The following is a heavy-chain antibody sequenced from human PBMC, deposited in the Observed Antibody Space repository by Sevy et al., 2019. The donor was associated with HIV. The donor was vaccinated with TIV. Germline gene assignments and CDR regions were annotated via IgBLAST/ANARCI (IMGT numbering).Heavy chain of an antibody. J-gene: IGHJ1*01. CDR2: IYYSGST. CDR3: ARVAGSGGEYFQH. D-gene: IGHD2-15*01. V-gene: IGHV4-30-4*01. Sequence: SETLSLTCTVSGGSISSGDYYWSWIRQPPGKGLEWIGYIYYSGSTYYNPSLKSRVTISVDTSKNQFSRKLSSVTAADTAVYYCARVAGSGGEYFQHWGQGTLVTVSS. CDR1: GGSISSGDYY.